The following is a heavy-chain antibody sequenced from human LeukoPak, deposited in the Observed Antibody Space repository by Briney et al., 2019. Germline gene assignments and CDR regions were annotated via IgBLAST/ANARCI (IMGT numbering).Heavy chain of an antibody. J-gene: IGHJ4*02. V-gene: IGHV4-59*01. CDR2: IYYTEST. D-gene: IGHD3-10*01. CDR1: GGSMSGFY. Sequence: SETLSLTCTVSGGSMSGFYWSWIRQPPGKGLEWIGYIYYTESTDYNPSLKSRVTISVDTSKNQFSLKLSSVTAADTAVYYCARASRLWFGELHLDYWGQGTLVTVSS. CDR3: ARASRLWFGELHLDY.